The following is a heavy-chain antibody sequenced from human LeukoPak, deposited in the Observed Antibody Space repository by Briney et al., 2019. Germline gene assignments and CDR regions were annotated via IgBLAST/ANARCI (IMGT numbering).Heavy chain of an antibody. CDR2: ITQTGRT. J-gene: IGHJ4*02. D-gene: IGHD3-16*02. CDR1: GDSFSVYY. Sequence: SETLSLTCTVSGDSFSVYYWTWIRQPPGKGLEWIGEITQTGRTQYNPCLNSRVSVSMNTSKNHFSLRLTSVPAADTAVYYCVWLAKSGGPIVTNYWGQGTLVTVSA. V-gene: IGHV4-34*01. CDR3: VWLAKSGGPIVTNY.